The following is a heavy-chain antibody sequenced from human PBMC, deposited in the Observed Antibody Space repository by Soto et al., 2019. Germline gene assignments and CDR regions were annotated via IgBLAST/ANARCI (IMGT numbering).Heavy chain of an antibody. Sequence: QVQLVQSGAEVKKPGSSVKVSCTASGGTFSSYTISWVRQAPGQGLEWMGRIIPILGIANYAQKFQGRVTITADKSTSTAYMELSSLRSEDTAVYYCARVGPAAAGTYFDYWGQGTLVTVSS. V-gene: IGHV1-69*02. D-gene: IGHD6-13*01. CDR3: ARVGPAAAGTYFDY. CDR2: IIPILGIA. CDR1: GGTFSSYT. J-gene: IGHJ4*02.